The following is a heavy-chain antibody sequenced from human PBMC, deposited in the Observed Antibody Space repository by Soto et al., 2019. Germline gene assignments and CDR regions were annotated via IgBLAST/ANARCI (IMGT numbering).Heavy chain of an antibody. V-gene: IGHV1-8*01. J-gene: IGHJ5*02. Sequence: ASVKVSCKASGYTFTSYDINWVLHSTGQGLEWMGWMNPNSGNTGFAQKFQGRVTLTRNTSISTAYMELSSLRSEDTAVYYCARDASIAVGGNWFDPWGQGTLVTVSS. D-gene: IGHD2-15*01. CDR3: ARDASIAVGGNWFDP. CDR1: GYTFTSYD. CDR2: MNPNSGNT.